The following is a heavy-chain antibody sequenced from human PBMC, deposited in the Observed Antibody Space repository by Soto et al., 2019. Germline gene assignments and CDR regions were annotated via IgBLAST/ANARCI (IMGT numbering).Heavy chain of an antibody. CDR2: ISYDGDT. Sequence: SETLSLTCTVSGASISSSRSYWRWIRLPPGKGLEGIATISYDGDTYHNPCLKSRVTISADTTNNQFSLRLSSVTAPDTAVYYCARHLRDTYYYGFDVWGQGTTVTVSS. V-gene: IGHV4-39*01. J-gene: IGHJ6*01. D-gene: IGHD5-18*01. CDR1: GASISSSRSY. CDR3: ARHLRDTYYYGFDV.